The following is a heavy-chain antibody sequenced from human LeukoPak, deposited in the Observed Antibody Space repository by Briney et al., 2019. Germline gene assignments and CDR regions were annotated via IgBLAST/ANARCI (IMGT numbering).Heavy chain of an antibody. CDR2: IIPIFGTA. CDR3: AIGGCSSTSCYLIDP. J-gene: IGHJ5*02. D-gene: IGHD2-2*01. V-gene: IGHV1-69*13. CDR1: GGTFSSYA. Sequence: LRASVKVSCKASGGTFSSYAISWVRQAPGQGLEWMGGIIPIFGTANYAQKFQGRVTITADESTSTAYMELSSLGSEDTAVYYYAIGGCSSTSCYLIDPWGQGTLVTVSS.